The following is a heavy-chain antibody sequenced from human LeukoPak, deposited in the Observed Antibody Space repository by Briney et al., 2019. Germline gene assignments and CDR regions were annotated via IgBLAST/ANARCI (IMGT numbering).Heavy chain of an antibody. D-gene: IGHD3-22*01. Sequence: ASVKVSCEASGYTFTSYGISWVRQAPGQGLEWMGWINSYSGNTNYAQKFQGRVTMTTDTSTSTAYMELRSLRSDDTAVYYCARVVLDHYYDSSGYLGTLDYWGQGTLVTVSS. J-gene: IGHJ4*02. V-gene: IGHV1-18*01. CDR2: INSYSGNT. CDR3: ARVVLDHYYDSSGYLGTLDY. CDR1: GYTFTSYG.